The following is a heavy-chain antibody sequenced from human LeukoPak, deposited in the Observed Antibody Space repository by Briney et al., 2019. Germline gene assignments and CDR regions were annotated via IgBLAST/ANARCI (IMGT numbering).Heavy chain of an antibody. CDR3: ARGVKVGYYEKNAFDI. V-gene: IGHV4-38-2*02. CDR2: IYHSGST. Sequence: SETLSLTCTVSGYSISSGYYWGWIRQPPGKGLEWIGSIYHSGSTYYNPSLKSRVTISVDKSKNQFSLKLSSVTAADTAVYYCARGVKVGYYEKNAFDIWGQGTMVTVSS. J-gene: IGHJ3*02. D-gene: IGHD3-22*01. CDR1: GYSISSGYY.